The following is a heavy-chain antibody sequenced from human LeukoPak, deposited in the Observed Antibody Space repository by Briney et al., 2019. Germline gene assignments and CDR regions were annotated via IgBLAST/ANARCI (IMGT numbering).Heavy chain of an antibody. CDR3: AKDVCSSTRCDVGS. J-gene: IGHJ5*02. V-gene: IGHV3-23*01. CDR1: GFTFSSYA. Sequence: GGSLRLSCAASGFTFSSYAMSWVRQAPGKGLEWVSAISCNGAGTYYADSVKGRFTISRDNSKNTLYLQMNSLRAEDTDVYYCAKDVCSSTRCDVGSWGQGSLVPVCS. D-gene: IGHD2-2*01. CDR2: ISCNGAGT.